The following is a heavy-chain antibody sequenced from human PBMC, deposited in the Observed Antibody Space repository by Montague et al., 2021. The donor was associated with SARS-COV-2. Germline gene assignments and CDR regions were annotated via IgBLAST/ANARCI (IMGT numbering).Heavy chain of an antibody. V-gene: IGHV4-31*03. J-gene: IGHJ4*03. Sequence: TLSLTCTVSGGSINSGNYYWSWIRPHPGKGLEWIGYINYSGSAYYSPSLRSRLTISMDTSKKQLSLTVNSVTAADTDVYYCARGSGNLGPLDLWGQGTLVTVSS. CDR3: ARGSGNLGPLDL. CDR1: GGSINSGNYY. D-gene: IGHD6-19*01. CDR2: INYSGSA.